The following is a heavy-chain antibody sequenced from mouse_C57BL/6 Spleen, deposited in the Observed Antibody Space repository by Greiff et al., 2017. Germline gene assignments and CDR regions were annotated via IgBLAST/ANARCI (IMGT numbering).Heavy chain of an antibody. CDR3: ARVRSEGYFDY. J-gene: IGHJ2*01. CDR2: ISYDGSN. Sequence: EVKLMESGPGLVKPSQSLSLTCSVTGYSITSGYYWNWIRQFPGNKLEWMGYISYDGSNNYNPSLKNRISITRDTSKNQFFLKLNSVTTEDTATYYCARVRSEGYFDYWGQGTTLTVSS. V-gene: IGHV3-6*01. CDR1: GYSITSGYY. D-gene: IGHD1-1*01.